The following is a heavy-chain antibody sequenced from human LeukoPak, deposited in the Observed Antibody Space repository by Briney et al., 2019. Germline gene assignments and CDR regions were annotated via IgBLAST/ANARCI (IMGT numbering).Heavy chain of an antibody. V-gene: IGHV3-66*02. CDR1: GFSVSLNY. Sequence: GGSLRLSCAASGFSVSLNYMTWVRQAPGKGLEWVSVIYSGGSTYYADSVKGRFTISRDNSKNTLYLQMNSLRAEDTAVYYCARDPGIAARGGLYMDVWGKGTTVTVSS. D-gene: IGHD6-13*01. J-gene: IGHJ6*03. CDR2: IYSGGST. CDR3: ARDPGIAARGGLYMDV.